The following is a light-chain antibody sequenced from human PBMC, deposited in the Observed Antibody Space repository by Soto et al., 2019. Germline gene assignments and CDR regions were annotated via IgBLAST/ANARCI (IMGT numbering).Light chain of an antibody. Sequence: EIVLTQSPGTLSLSPGERATLSCRASPSVSSSYLAWYQQKPGQAPRLLIYGASSRATGIPDRFSGSGSGTDFTLTISRLEPDDFAVYYGQQYDSSPGTFGPGTKVDIK. CDR1: PSVSSSY. J-gene: IGKJ3*01. CDR2: GAS. CDR3: QQYDSSPGT. V-gene: IGKV3-20*01.